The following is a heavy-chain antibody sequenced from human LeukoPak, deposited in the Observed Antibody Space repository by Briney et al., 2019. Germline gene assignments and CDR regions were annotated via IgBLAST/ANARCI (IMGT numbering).Heavy chain of an antibody. D-gene: IGHD5-12*01. CDR3: ASAGYSGYDFYFDY. CDR2: IYSTGSA. CDR1: AGTISSYY. J-gene: IGHJ4*02. Sequence: SETLSLTCTISAGTISSYYWTWIRQPAGKGLEWIGHIYSTGSASYNPSLNSRVTISVDTSKNQFSLKLSSVTAADTAVYYCASAGYSGYDFYFDYWGQGTLVTVSS. V-gene: IGHV4-4*07.